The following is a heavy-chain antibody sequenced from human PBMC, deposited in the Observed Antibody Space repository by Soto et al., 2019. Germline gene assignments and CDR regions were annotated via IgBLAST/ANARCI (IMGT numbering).Heavy chain of an antibody. D-gene: IGHD2-15*01. CDR2: IYPGDSDT. V-gene: IGHV5-51*01. CDR3: ARPLPRYCSGGSCYSNDAFDI. CDR1: GYSFTIYW. Sequence: GESLKISCKGSGYSFTIYWIGWVRQMPGKGLEWMGIIYPGDSDTRYSPSFQGQVTISADKSISTAYLQWSSLKASDTAMYYCARPLPRYCSGGSCYSNDAFDIWGQGTMVTVSS. J-gene: IGHJ3*02.